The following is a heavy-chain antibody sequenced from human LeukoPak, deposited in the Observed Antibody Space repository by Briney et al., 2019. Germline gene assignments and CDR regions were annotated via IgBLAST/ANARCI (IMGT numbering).Heavy chain of an antibody. CDR3: ARGNLRGYSGYD. Sequence: SETLSLTCTVSGGSISSGGYYWSWIRQHPGKGLEWIGYIYYSGSTYYNPSLKSRVTISVDTSKNQFSLKLSSVTAADTAVYYCARGNLRGYSGYDWGQGTLVTVSS. V-gene: IGHV4-31*03. D-gene: IGHD5-12*01. CDR2: IYYSGST. J-gene: IGHJ4*02. CDR1: GGSISSGGYY.